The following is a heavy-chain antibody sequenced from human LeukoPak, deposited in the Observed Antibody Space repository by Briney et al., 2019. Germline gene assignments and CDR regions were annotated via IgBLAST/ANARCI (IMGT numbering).Heavy chain of an antibody. J-gene: IGHJ6*03. V-gene: IGHV4-4*02. CDR1: GGSISSSNW. CDR3: AREVLDYGSGIHYYYYYYMDV. Sequence: SGTLSLTCAVSGGSISSSNWWSWVRQPPGKGLEWIGEIYHSGSTNYNPSLKSRVTISVDKSKNQFSLKLSSVTAADTAVYYCAREVLDYGSGIHYYYYYYMDVWGKGTTVTVSS. CDR2: IYHSGST. D-gene: IGHD3-10*01.